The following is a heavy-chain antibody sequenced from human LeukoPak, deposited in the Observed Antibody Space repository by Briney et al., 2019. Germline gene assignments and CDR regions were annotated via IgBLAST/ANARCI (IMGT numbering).Heavy chain of an antibody. Sequence: GTSLRLSCAASGFTFGTYAMHWVRQAPGKGLEWVAALSDDGNKEFYADSVKGRFTISRDNSKSTLYLQMNSLSAEDTAVYYCAKVGTNFLRYYFDSWGRGTLVTVSS. V-gene: IGHV3-30-3*01. CDR2: LSDDGNKE. D-gene: IGHD1-1*01. CDR1: GFTFGTYA. J-gene: IGHJ4*02. CDR3: AKVGTNFLRYYFDS.